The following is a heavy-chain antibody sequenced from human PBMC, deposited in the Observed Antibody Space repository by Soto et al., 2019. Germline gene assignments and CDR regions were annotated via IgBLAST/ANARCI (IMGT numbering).Heavy chain of an antibody. Sequence: GGSLRLSCAASGFTFSSYSMNWVRQAPGKGLEWVSSISSSSSYIYYADSVKGRFTISRDNAKNSLYLQMNSLRAEDTAVYYCARDAVPNYDFWSGYYNDYWGQGTLVTVSS. J-gene: IGHJ4*02. CDR2: ISSSSSYI. D-gene: IGHD3-3*01. V-gene: IGHV3-21*01. CDR3: ARDAVPNYDFWSGYYNDY. CDR1: GFTFSSYS.